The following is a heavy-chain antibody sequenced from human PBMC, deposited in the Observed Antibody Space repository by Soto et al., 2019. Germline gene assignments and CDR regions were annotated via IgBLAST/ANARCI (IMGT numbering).Heavy chain of an antibody. Sequence: SLRLSCAASGFTFSSYAMSWVRQAPGKGLEWVSAISGSGGSTYYADSVKGRFTISRDNSKNTLYLQMNSLRAEDTAVYYCAKDPDFWSGYYPLFDYWGQGTLVTVSS. CDR3: AKDPDFWSGYYPLFDY. CDR2: ISGSGGST. V-gene: IGHV3-23*01. CDR1: GFTFSSYA. J-gene: IGHJ4*02. D-gene: IGHD3-3*01.